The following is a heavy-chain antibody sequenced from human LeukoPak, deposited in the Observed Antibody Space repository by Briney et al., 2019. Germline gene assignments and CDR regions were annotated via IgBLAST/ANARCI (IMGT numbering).Heavy chain of an antibody. CDR1: GGPISSYY. V-gene: IGHV4-59*08. CDR2: LYYSGST. D-gene: IGHD2-15*01. Sequence: PSATLSLTCTVSGGPISSYYWNWIRQPPGKGLEWIGYLYYSGSTNYNPSLKSRVTISVDTSKNHFSLKLSSVTAADTAVYYCARRCSGGSCYSSSFDIWGQGTMVTVSS. CDR3: ARRCSGGSCYSSSFDI. J-gene: IGHJ3*02.